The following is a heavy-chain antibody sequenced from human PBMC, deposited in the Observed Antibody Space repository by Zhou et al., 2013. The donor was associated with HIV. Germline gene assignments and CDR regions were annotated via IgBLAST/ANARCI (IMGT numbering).Heavy chain of an antibody. CDR2: IDTGNGNT. CDR3: ARARKAARNYYYYYMDV. V-gene: IGHV1-3*04. Sequence: QVQLVQSGADVKKPGASVKVSCRASGYTFTNYALHWVRQAPGQRLEWMGWIDTGNGNTKYSQNFQDRVTITRDISASTVYMEMTSLRSEDTAVYYCARARKAARNYYYYYMDVWGKGTTVTVSS. D-gene: IGHD6-6*01. CDR1: GYTFTNYA. J-gene: IGHJ6*03.